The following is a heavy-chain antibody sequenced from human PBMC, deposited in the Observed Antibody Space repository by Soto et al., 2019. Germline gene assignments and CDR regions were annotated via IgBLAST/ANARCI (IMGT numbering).Heavy chain of an antibody. J-gene: IGHJ6*03. CDR3: ARLKSDRGVIGYYYYYYYMDV. V-gene: IGHV4-59*08. CDR1: GGSISSYY. CDR2: IYYSGST. Sequence: SETLSLTCTVSGGSISSYYWSWIRQPPGKGLEWIGYIYYSGSTNYNPSLKSRVTISVDTSKNQFSLKLSSVTAADTAVYYCARLKSDRGVIGYYYYYYYMDVWGKGTTVTVSS. D-gene: IGHD3-10*01.